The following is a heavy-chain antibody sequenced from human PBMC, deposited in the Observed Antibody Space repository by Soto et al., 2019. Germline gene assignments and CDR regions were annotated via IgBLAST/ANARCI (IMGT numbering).Heavy chain of an antibody. CDR3: ARGYCSGGNCYSGMDV. V-gene: IGHV1-69*13. CDR1: GGTFSTHA. CDR2: IIPISGTT. D-gene: IGHD2-15*01. Sequence: SVKVSGKASGGTFSTHAIIWVRQAPGHGLEWMGGIIPISGTTYYTQKFQGRVTITADEPTSTAIMELSSLKSEDTAVFYCARGYCSGGNCYSGMDVWGQGTMVTVSS. J-gene: IGHJ6*02.